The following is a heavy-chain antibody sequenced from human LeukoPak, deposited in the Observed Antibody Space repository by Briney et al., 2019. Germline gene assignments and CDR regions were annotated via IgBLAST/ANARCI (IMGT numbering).Heavy chain of an antibody. CDR3: ATLYYDFWSGYPLSYFDY. CDR1: GGSISSYY. J-gene: IGHJ4*02. V-gene: IGHV4-59*08. Sequence: PSETLSLTCTVSGGSISSYYWSWIRQPPGKGLEWIGYIYYSGSTNYNPSLKSRVTISVDTSKNQFSLKLSSVTAADTAVYYCATLYYDFWSGYPLSYFDYWGQGTLVTVSS. CDR2: IYYSGST. D-gene: IGHD3-3*01.